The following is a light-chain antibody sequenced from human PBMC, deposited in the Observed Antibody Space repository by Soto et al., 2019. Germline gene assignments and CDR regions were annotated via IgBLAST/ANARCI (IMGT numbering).Light chain of an antibody. V-gene: IGLV2-14*01. CDR3: SSSTSSTSYV. CDR2: DVS. J-gene: IGLJ1*01. CDR1: SSDVGGYNS. Sequence: QSVLTQPASVSGSPGQSITISCTGTSSDVGGYNSVSWYQQYPGKAPKLMIHDVSNRPSGVSNRFSGSKSGNTASLTISGLQAEDEADYYCSSSTSSTSYVFGSGTKLTVL.